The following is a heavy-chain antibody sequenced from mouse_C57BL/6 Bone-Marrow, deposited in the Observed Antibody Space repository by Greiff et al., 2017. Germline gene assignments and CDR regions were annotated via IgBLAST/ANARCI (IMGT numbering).Heavy chain of an antibody. CDR1: GYTFTSYG. V-gene: IGHV1-81*01. D-gene: IGHD1-2*01. Sequence: VKLLESGAELARPGASVKLSCKASGYTFTSYGISWVQQRTGQGLEWIGEIYPRSGNTYYNAKFKGKATLTADKSSSTASLELRSLTSEDSAVDFCARGGSSPHAMDYWGQGTSVTVSS. CDR2: IYPRSGNT. J-gene: IGHJ4*01. CDR3: ARGGSSPHAMDY.